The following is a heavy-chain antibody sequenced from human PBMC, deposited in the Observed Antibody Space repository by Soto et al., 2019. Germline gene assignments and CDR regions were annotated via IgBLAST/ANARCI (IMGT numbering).Heavy chain of an antibody. J-gene: IGHJ4*02. V-gene: IGHV3-64D*06. CDR3: VKDGGVVRRVYDY. Sequence: GGSLRLSCSTSGFTFSNDARHGVRQAPGKGPEYVSAISSDGRRTYYADSVKGRFTISRDISKNTLYLQMSSLRDEDTAVYSCVKDGGVVRRVYDYWGQGP. CDR1: GFTFSNDA. D-gene: IGHD3-10*01. CDR2: ISSDGRRT.